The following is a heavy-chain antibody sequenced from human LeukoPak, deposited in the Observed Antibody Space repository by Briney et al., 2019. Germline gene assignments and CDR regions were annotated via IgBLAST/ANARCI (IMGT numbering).Heavy chain of an antibody. V-gene: IGHV6-1*01. CDR3: ARDHSYGPKINWFDP. CDR1: GDSVSINSAA. D-gene: IGHD5-18*01. J-gene: IGHJ5*02. Sequence: SQTLSLTFAISGDSVSINSAARNWIRQSPSRGLEWLGRTYYRSKWYNDYAVSVKSRITINPDTSKNQFSLQLNSVTPEDAAMYYCARDHSYGPKINWFDPWGQGTLVTVSS. CDR2: TYYRSKWYN.